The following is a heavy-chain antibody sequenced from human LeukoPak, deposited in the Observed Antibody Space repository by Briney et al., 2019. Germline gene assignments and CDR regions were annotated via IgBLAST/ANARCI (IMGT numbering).Heavy chain of an antibody. CDR1: GYSISSGYY. CDR2: IYHSGST. J-gene: IGHJ5*02. D-gene: IGHD6-6*01. Sequence: SETLSLTCTVSGYSISSGYYWGWIRQPPGKGLEWIGSIYHSGSTYYNPSLKSRVTISVDTSKNQFSLKLSSVTAADTAVYYCARASPFAARRKYNWFDPWGQGTLVTVSS. CDR3: ARASPFAARRKYNWFDP. V-gene: IGHV4-38-2*02.